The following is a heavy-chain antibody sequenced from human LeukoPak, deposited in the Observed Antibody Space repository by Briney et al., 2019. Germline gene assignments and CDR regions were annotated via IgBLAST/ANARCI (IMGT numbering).Heavy chain of an antibody. CDR1: GLTFTDYS. CDR2: ISTVSTYT. V-gene: IGHV3-21*01. D-gene: IGHD6-25*01. Sequence: PGGSLRLSCAASGLTFTDYSMTWVRQAPGKGQEWVSSISTVSTYTFYSDSVKGRFTISRDNRKNTLYLQMSSLSAEDTAVYYCARDGSGFYYYYYMDVWGRGTAVTVSS. J-gene: IGHJ6*03. CDR3: ARDGSGFYYYYYMDV.